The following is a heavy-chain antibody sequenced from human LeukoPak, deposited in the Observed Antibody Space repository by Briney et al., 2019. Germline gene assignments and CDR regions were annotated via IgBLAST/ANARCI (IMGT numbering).Heavy chain of an antibody. V-gene: IGHV3-48*01. CDR3: ARDAYCGGDCWPHFQH. D-gene: IGHD2-21*02. CDR1: GFTFSSYS. Sequence: GGSLRLSCAASGFTFSSYSMNWVRQAPGKGLEWVSYISSSSSTIYYADSVKGRFTISRDIAKNSLYLQMNSLRAEDTAVYYCARDAYCGGDCWPHFQHWGQGTLVTVSS. CDR2: ISSSSSTI. J-gene: IGHJ1*01.